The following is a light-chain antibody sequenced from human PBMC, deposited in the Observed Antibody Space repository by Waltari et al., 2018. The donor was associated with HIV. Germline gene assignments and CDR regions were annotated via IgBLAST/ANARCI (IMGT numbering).Light chain of an antibody. CDR2: EVT. J-gene: IGLJ2*01. V-gene: IGLV2-8*01. Sequence: QSALTQPPSASGSPGQSVTISCTGTNSDIGGYNYVSWYQPHPGKAPKLVISEVTKLPSGVPDRFSGSKSGTTASLTVSGLQAEDEADYYCSSYADRNGFYVVFGGGTRLTVL. CDR3: SSYADRNGFYVV. CDR1: NSDIGGYNY.